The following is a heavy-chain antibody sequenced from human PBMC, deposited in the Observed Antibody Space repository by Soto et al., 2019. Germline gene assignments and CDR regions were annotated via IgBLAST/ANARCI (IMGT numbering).Heavy chain of an antibody. V-gene: IGHV5-51*01. D-gene: IGHD5-12*01. J-gene: IGHJ4*02. CDR3: ARTDGYEIEY. CDR2: IYPGDSDT. CDR1: GYSFVSYW. Sequence: GESLKSSCKGSGYSFVSYWIGWVRQTPGKGLEWMGIIYPGDSDTRYSPSFQGQVTISADKSITTVYLQWSSLKASDTAMYYCARTDGYEIEYWGQGTLVTVSS.